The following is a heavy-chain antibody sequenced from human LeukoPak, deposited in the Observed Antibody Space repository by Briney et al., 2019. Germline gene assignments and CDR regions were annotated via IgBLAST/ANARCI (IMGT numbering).Heavy chain of an antibody. D-gene: IGHD4-17*01. CDR3: AKDQDYGDYAPDDY. Sequence: SGGSLRLSCAASGFTFSSYGMHWVRQAPGKGLEWVAVIWYDGSNKYYADSVKGRFTISRDNSKNTLYLQMNSLRAEDTAVYYCAKDQDYGDYAPDDYWGQGPLVTVST. V-gene: IGHV3-33*06. CDR2: IWYDGSNK. CDR1: GFTFSSYG. J-gene: IGHJ4*02.